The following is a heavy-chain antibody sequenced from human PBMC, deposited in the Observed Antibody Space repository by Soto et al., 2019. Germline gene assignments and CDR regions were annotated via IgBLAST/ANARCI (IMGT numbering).Heavy chain of an antibody. CDR1: GFTFSNYV. D-gene: IGHD3-22*01. CDR3: ATIRDYYDSSGYPPYFFDY. J-gene: IGHJ4*02. V-gene: IGHV3-23*01. CDR2: ITGSGGST. Sequence: EVQLLESGGGLGQPGGSLRLSCAASGFTFSNYVINWVRQAPGKGLEWVSAITGSGGSTYYADSVKGRFTMSRDDPKNTLYLQMNSLRAEDTPVYYCATIRDYYDSSGYPPYFFDYWGQGTLVTVSS.